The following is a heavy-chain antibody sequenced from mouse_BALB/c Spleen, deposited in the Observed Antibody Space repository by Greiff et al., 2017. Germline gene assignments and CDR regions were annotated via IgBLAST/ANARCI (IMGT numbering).Heavy chain of an antibody. CDR3: TREGSAWFAY. CDR1: GFTFSSYT. V-gene: IGHV5-6-4*01. CDR2: ISSGGSYT. J-gene: IGHJ3*01. Sequence: EVKLMESGGGLVKPGGSLKLSCAASGFTFSSYTMSWVRQTPEERLEWVATISSGGSYTYYPDSVKGRFTISRDNAKNTLYLQMSSLKSEDTAMYYCTREGSAWFAYWGQGTLVTVSA.